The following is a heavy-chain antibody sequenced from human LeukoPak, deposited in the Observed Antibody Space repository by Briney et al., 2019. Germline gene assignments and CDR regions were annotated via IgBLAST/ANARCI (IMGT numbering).Heavy chain of an antibody. V-gene: IGHV4-59*01. Sequence: SETLSLTCTVSGGSISSYYWSWIRQPPGKGLEWIGYIYYSGTTNYNPSLKSRVTISVDTSKNQFSLKLSSVTAADTAVYYCARVGGVVSGYWGQGTLVTVSS. J-gene: IGHJ4*02. CDR1: GGSISSYY. D-gene: IGHD3-3*01. CDR2: IYYSGTT. CDR3: ARVGGVVSGY.